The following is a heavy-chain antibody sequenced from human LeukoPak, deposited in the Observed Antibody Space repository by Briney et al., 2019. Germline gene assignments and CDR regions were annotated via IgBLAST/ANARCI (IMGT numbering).Heavy chain of an antibody. CDR3: ARGRIAKIVVVHSFSYGMDV. D-gene: IGHD3-22*01. CDR2: INDYTGDT. CDR1: GGSFTDYF. J-gene: IGHJ6*02. Sequence: SETLSLTCTVFGGSFTDYFWTWIRHSPGKGQECIEEINDYTGDTKYNPSLNSRVSISLEKSKNQFSLELRSVTAADTAVYYCARGRIAKIVVVHSFSYGMDVCGQGTTVTASS. V-gene: IGHV4-34*01.